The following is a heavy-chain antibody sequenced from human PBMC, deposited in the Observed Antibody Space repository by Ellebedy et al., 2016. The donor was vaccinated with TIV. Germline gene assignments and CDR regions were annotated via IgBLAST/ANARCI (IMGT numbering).Heavy chain of an antibody. CDR2: ISYDGSNK. V-gene: IGHV3-30-3*01. CDR1: GFTFSSYA. J-gene: IGHJ6*02. Sequence: PGGSLRLSCAASGFTFSSYAMHWVRQAPGKGLEWVAVISYDGSNKYYADSVKGRFTISRDNSKNTLYLQMNSLRAEDTAVYYCAGRGQSMDVWGQGTTVTVSS. CDR3: AGRGQSMDV.